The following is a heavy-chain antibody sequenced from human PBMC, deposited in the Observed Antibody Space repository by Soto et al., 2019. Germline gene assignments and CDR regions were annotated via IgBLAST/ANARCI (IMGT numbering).Heavy chain of an antibody. V-gene: IGHV3-74*01. CDR2: LNTDGTTA. D-gene: IGHD5-12*01. J-gene: IGHJ4*02. CDR3: AREAKATSTFDY. CDR1: GFTFSRFW. Sequence: PGGSLRLSCAASGFTFSRFWMHWVRQPPGKGLMWVSRLNTDGTTAAYADSVKGRFTISRDNAKNTLYLLMNSLRAEDTAVYYCAREAKATSTFDYWGQGTLVTVSS.